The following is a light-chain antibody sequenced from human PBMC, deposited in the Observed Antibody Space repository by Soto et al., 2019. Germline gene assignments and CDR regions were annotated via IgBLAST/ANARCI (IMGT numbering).Light chain of an antibody. V-gene: IGKV3-20*01. CDR2: RAS. Sequence: EIVLTQSPGTLSLSPGERATLSCRASQSVSSNYLAWYQQKPGQAPRLLIYRASSRATGIPDRFSGGGSGTDLTLTISSLEPEDFAMYYCHQYGSSPLFTFGPGTTVDVK. CDR1: QSVSSNY. CDR3: HQYGSSPLFT. J-gene: IGKJ3*01.